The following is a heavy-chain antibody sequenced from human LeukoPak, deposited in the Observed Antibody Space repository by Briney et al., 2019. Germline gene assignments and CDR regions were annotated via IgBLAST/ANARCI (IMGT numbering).Heavy chain of an antibody. V-gene: IGHV3-53*01. J-gene: IGHJ4*02. CDR3: ARAFVVRAVISDYFDY. CDR2: IYSGGST. CDR1: GFTVSSNY. D-gene: IGHD3-10*01. Sequence: GGSLRLSCAASGFTVSSNYMSWVRQAPGKGLEWVSVIYSGGSTYYADSVKGRFTISRDNAKNSLYLQMNSLRAEDTAVYYCARAFVVRAVISDYFDYWGQGTLVTVSS.